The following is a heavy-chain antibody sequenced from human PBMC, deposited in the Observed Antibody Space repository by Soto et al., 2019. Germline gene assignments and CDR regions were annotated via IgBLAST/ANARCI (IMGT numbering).Heavy chain of an antibody. CDR1: GGTFSSYA. Sequence: RASVKVSCKASGGTFSSYAISWVRQAPGQGLEWMGGIIPIFGTANYAQKFQGRVTITADESTSTAYMELSSLRSEDTAVYYCARHGSGDGYNPLFDYWGQGTLVTVSS. CDR3: ARHGSGDGYNPLFDY. D-gene: IGHD5-12*01. CDR2: IIPIFGTA. J-gene: IGHJ4*02. V-gene: IGHV1-69*13.